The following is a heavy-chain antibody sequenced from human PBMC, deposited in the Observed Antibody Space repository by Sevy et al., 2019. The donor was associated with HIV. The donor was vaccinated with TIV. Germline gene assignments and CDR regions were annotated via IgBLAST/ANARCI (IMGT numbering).Heavy chain of an antibody. V-gene: IGHV3-7*01. CDR1: GFTFSSYW. CDR3: ARDSRYYGMDV. J-gene: IGHJ6*02. CDR2: IKQDGSEE. Sequence: GGSLRLSCAASGFTFSSYWMSWVRQAPGKGLEWVANIKQDGSEEYYVDSVNGRFTISRDNAKNSLYLQMNSLRAGDTAVYYCARDSRYYGMDVWGQGTPVTVSS.